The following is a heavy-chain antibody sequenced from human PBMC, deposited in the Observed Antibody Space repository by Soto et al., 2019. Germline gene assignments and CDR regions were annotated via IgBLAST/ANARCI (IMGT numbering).Heavy chain of an antibody. Sequence: QVQLVQSGAEVKKPGASVKVSCKASGYTFTSSGISWVRQAPGQGLEWMGWISAYNGNTKNAQKLQGRVTMTTDTATSTADMELRSLRSDDTAVYYCAREPNYFDYWGQGTLVTVSS. J-gene: IGHJ4*02. CDR3: AREPNYFDY. CDR1: GYTFTSSG. V-gene: IGHV1-18*01. CDR2: ISAYNGNT.